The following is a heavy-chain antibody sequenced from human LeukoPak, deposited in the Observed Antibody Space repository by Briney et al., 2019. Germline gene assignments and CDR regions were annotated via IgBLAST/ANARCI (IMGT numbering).Heavy chain of an antibody. D-gene: IGHD5-12*01. CDR1: GGSISSSSYY. CDR3: ARRDIVATIST. Sequence: SETLSLTCTVSGGSISSSSYYWAWIRQPPGKGLEWIGSIFYSGTTFYNPSLKSRLTISVDTSKNQFSLRLSSVIAADTAVYYCARRDIVATISTWGQGSLVTVSS. J-gene: IGHJ4*02. V-gene: IGHV4-39*01. CDR2: IFYSGTT.